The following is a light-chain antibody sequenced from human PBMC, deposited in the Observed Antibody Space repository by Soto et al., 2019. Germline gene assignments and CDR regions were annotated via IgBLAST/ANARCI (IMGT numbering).Light chain of an antibody. V-gene: IGKV1-27*01. CDR1: QGSSTY. J-gene: IGKJ4*01. Sequence: DIQMTQSPSSLSASVGDRVTITCRASQGSSTYLGWYQQIPGKVPKLLISAASTLQSGVPSRFSGSGSGTDFTLTISSLQREDVATYYCQKYTNVPAFGGGTKVEIK. CDR3: QKYTNVPA. CDR2: AAS.